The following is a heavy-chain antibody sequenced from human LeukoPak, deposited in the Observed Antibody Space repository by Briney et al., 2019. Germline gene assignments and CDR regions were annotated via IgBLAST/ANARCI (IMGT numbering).Heavy chain of an antibody. D-gene: IGHD6-13*01. J-gene: IGHJ4*02. V-gene: IGHV3-20*04. CDR1: GFTFDDYG. CDR3: ARGTLKAAATDFDY. Sequence: GGSLRLSCAASGFTFDDYGMSWVRQAPGKGLEWVSGINWNGGSTGYADTVKGRFTISRDNAKNSLYLQMNSLRAEDTALYYCARGTLKAAATDFDYWGQGTLVTVSS. CDR2: INWNGGST.